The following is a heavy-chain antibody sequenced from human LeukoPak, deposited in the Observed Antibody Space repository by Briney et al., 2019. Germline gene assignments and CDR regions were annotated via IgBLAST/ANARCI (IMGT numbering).Heavy chain of an antibody. CDR1: GFTFSSYW. CDR3: ARRAGAYSHPYDY. Sequence: GGSLRLSCAASGFTFSSYWMSWVRQAPGKGLEWVAYIKQDVTEKYYVDSVKGRFTISRDNSKNTLYLQMNSLRAEDTAVYYRARRAGAYSHPYDYWGQGTLVTVSS. D-gene: IGHD4/OR15-4a*01. J-gene: IGHJ4*02. CDR2: IKQDVTEK. V-gene: IGHV3-7*03.